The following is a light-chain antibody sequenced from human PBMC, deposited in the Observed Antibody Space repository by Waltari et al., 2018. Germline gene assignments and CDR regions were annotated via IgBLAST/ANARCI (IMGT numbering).Light chain of an antibody. CDR2: NGA. J-gene: IGKJ1*01. CDR3: QQYDDWPAT. CDR1: QSSSTN. Sequence: ERVMTQSPDILSASPGETVTLSCRASQSSSTNVAWYQHKPGQAPRLPIYNGATRHTGIPTTFSGSGSGTEFTLTISSLQPEDFAVYFCQQYDDWPATFGQGTKVDI. V-gene: IGKV3-15*01.